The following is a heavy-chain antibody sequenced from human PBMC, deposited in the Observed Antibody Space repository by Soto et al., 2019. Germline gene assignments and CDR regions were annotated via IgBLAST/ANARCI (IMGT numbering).Heavy chain of an antibody. CDR2: IIPIFGTA. D-gene: IGHD6-13*01. V-gene: IGHV1-69*06. CDR1: GGTLSNYA. J-gene: IGHJ5*02. CDR3: ARDRQYSSSWYNWFDP. Sequence: QVQLVQSGAEVKKPGSSVKVSCKASGGTLSNYAISWVRQAPGQGLEWMGGIIPIFGTANYAQKFQGRVTITADKSTSTAYMELSSLRSEDTAVYYCARDRQYSSSWYNWFDPWGQGTLVTVSS.